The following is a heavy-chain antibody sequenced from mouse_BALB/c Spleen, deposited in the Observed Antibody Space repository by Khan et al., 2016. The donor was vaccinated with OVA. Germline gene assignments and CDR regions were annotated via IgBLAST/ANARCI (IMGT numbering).Heavy chain of an antibody. CDR2: ISSSGST. J-gene: IGHJ4*01. CDR3: ARDGSRYDYAMDN. D-gene: IGHD2-3*01. Sequence: VQLVESGPGLVKPSQSLSLTCTVTGYSITSDYAWNWIRQFPGNKLEWMGYISSSGSTNYNPALKSRISITRDTSKNQFFLQLNSVTSKNKATYYCARDGSRYDYAMDNWGQGTSVTVSS. V-gene: IGHV3-2*02. CDR1: GYSITSDYA.